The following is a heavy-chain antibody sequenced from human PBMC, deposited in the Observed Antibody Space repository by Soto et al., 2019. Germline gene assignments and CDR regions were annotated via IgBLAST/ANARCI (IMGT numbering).Heavy chain of an antibody. Sequence: GESLKISCKSSGYSFTSYWIAWVRQMPGKGLEWMGIIYPGDSDTRYSPSFQGQITISVDKSISTAYLQWSSLKASDTAIYYCAKRGKESTRSFWFDPWGQGTLVTVSS. D-gene: IGHD2-2*01. V-gene: IGHV5-51*01. J-gene: IGHJ5*02. CDR1: GYSFTSYW. CDR2: IYPGDSDT. CDR3: AKRGKESTRSFWFDP.